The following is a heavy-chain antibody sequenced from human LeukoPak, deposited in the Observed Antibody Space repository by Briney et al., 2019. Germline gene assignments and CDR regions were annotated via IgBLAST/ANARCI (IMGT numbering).Heavy chain of an antibody. Sequence: SETLSLTCTVSGDSISSYYWSWIRQSPGKGLEWIGYIYYSGSTNYNPSLKSRVTISVDTSKNQFSLKLSSVTAADTAVYYCARDGGSDSSGYLSFGYWGQGTLVTVSS. CDR3: ARDGGSDSSGYLSFGY. J-gene: IGHJ4*02. CDR1: GDSISSYY. D-gene: IGHD3-22*01. V-gene: IGHV4-59*01. CDR2: IYYSGST.